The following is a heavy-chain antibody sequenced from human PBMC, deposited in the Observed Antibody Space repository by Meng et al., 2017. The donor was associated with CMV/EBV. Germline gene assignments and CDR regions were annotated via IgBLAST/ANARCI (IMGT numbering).Heavy chain of an antibody. V-gene: IGHV3-21*01. CDR2: ISSTSSYI. CDR1: GFAFRTYS. CDR3: ARAPPDADFDY. J-gene: IGHJ4*02. Sequence: EGQLGESGGGLVKPGGSLRLSCVASGFAFRTYSMSWVRQVPGKGLEWISSISSTSSYIYYADSLKGRFTVSRDNAKNSLYLQVSSLRADDTAVYYCARAPPDADFDYWGQGTLVTVSS.